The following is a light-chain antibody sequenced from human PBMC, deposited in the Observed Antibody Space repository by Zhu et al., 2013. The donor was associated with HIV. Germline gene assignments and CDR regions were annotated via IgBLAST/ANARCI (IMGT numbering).Light chain of an antibody. Sequence: DIVMTQSPDSLAVSLGERATINCKSSQSVLYSSNNKNYLAWYQQKLGQPPKLLIYWASTRESGVPDRFSGSGSGTDFTLTISSLQPDDFATYYCQQYNSYPYTFGQGTKLEIK. CDR2: WAS. CDR3: QQYNSYPYT. V-gene: IGKV4-1*01. CDR1: QSVLYSSNNKNY. J-gene: IGKJ2*01.